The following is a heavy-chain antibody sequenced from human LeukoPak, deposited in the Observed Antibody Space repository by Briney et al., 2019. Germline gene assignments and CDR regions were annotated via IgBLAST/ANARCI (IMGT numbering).Heavy chain of an antibody. V-gene: IGHV1-3*01. D-gene: IGHD4-17*01. J-gene: IGHJ5*02. CDR2: INAGNGNT. CDR1: GYTFTSYA. CDR3: ALTTVTIGWFDP. Sequence: ASVKVSCKASGYTFTSYAMHWVRQAPRQRLEWMGWINAGNGNTKYSQKFQGRVTITRDTSASTAYMELSSLRSEDTAVYYCALTTVTIGWFDPWGQGTLVTVSS.